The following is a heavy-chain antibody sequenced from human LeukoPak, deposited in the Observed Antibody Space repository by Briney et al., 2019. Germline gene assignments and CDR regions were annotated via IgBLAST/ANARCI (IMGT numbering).Heavy chain of an antibody. D-gene: IGHD3-10*01. J-gene: IGHJ4*02. CDR1: GFTFSSYS. CDR2: IRTRTNRYAT. V-gene: IGHV3-73*01. Sequence: GGSLRLSCAASGFTFSSYSMNWVRQASGKGLEWVGRIRTRTNRYATAYAAAVKGRFTVSRDDSKNTAYLQMSGLKTEDTAVYYCTRLDYGSDYWGQGTQVIVSS. CDR3: TRLDYGSDY.